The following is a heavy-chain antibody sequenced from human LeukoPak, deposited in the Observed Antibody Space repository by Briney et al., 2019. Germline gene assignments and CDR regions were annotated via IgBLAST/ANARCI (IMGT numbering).Heavy chain of an antibody. CDR2: INPDGSAK. D-gene: IGHD6-13*01. V-gene: IGHV3-7*03. CDR1: GFTFSGYW. J-gene: IGHJ4*02. CDR3: AKGSRSNWYEFDY. Sequence: PGGSLRLSCVASGFTFSGYWMSWVRQAPGKGLEWVANINPDGSAKYYVDSVKGRFTVSRDNAKNSLYLQMDSLRAEDTAVYYCAKGSRSNWYEFDYWGQGTLVTVSS.